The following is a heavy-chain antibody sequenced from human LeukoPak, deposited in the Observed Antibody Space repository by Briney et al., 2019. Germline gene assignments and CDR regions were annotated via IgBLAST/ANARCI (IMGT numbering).Heavy chain of an antibody. CDR2: ISSSSSYI. CDR3: ARDKDSWSVDY. D-gene: IGHD2-15*01. V-gene: IGHV3-21*01. J-gene: IGHJ4*02. Sequence: GGSLRLSCTASGFSFSGYWMSWVRQAPGKGLERVSSISSSSSYIYYADSVKGRFTISRDNAKNSLYLQMNSLRAEDTAVYYCARDKDSWSVDYWGQGTLVTVSS. CDR1: GFSFSGYW.